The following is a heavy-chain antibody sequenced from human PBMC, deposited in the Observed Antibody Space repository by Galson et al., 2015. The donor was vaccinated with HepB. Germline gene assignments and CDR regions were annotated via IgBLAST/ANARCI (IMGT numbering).Heavy chain of an antibody. D-gene: IGHD3-3*01. CDR1: GFTFRYYS. V-gene: IGHV3-30*04. CDR3: VRSTRGSGYYEGLGY. J-gene: IGHJ4*02. Sequence: CLRLSGAASGFTFRYYSMHWARLAPGKGLGWVAVVSFDGNFRSFADSVGGRFTISRDNSKNTLHLHMNSLRVEDTGIYYCVRSTRGSGYYEGLGYWGQGTQVTGSS. CDR2: VSFDGNFR.